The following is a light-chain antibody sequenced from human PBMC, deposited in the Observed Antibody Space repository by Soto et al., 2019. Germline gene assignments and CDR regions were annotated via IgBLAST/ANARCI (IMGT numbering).Light chain of an antibody. CDR1: QSISIN. CDR3: QQYNNWIT. J-gene: IGKJ5*01. Sequence: EIVMTQSPATLSVSPGERAILSCRASQSISINLAWYQQKPGQAPRLLIYAASNRATGVPDRFSGSWSGTAFTLTISSLQSEDFAVYYCQQYNNWITFGQGTRLEIK. CDR2: AAS. V-gene: IGKV3-15*01.